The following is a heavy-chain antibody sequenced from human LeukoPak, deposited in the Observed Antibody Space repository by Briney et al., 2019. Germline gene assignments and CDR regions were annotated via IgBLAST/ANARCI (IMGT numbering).Heavy chain of an antibody. CDR2: LSSSSSYI. CDR3: ARDGYYDSSGRVFDY. J-gene: IGHJ4*02. CDR1: GFTFSSFS. D-gene: IGHD3-22*01. Sequence: GGPLSLCCAASGFTFSSFSMNWVGPAPCPWLLWVSSLSSSSSYIYYADSVKGRFTISRDNAKNSLYLQMNSLRAEDTAVYYCARDGYYDSSGRVFDYWGQGTLVTVSS. V-gene: IGHV3-21*01.